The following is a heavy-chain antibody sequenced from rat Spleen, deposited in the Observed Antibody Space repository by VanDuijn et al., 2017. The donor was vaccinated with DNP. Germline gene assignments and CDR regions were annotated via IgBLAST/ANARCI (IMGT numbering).Heavy chain of an antibody. D-gene: IGHD5-1*01. CDR3: ARGLGARFDY. CDR1: GFTFSNHY. J-gene: IGHJ2*01. V-gene: IGHV5S11*01. Sequence: EVQLVESGGGLVQPGRSLKLSCAASGFTFSNHYMAWVRQAPTKGLEWVASMSTGGGNIYYRDSVKGRFTISRDNAKSTLYLQMDSLRSEETATYYCARGLGARFDYWGQGVIVTVSS. CDR2: MSTGGGNI.